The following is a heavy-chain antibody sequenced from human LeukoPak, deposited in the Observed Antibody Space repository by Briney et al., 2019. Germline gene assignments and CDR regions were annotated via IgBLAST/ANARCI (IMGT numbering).Heavy chain of an antibody. Sequence: SQTLSLTCAISGDIVSSKSAWNWIRQSPSRGLEWLGRTYYRSKWNNNYAVSVKSRITINPDTSKNQFSLQLYSVTAEDTAVYYCARGDQSFDYWGQGTLVTVSS. CDR2: TYYRSKWNN. J-gene: IGHJ4*02. D-gene: IGHD5-24*01. CDR3: ARGDQSFDY. CDR1: GDIVSSKSA. V-gene: IGHV6-1*01.